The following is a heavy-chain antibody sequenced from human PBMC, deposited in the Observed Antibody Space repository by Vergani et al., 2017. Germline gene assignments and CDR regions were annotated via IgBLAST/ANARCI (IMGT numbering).Heavy chain of an antibody. D-gene: IGHD1-26*01. CDR3: ARGGATSGAFDI. V-gene: IGHV4-59*01. Sequence: QVQLQESGPGLVKPSETLSLTCTVSGGSISSYYWSWIRQPPGKGLEWIGYIYYSGSTNYNPSLKSRVTISVDTSKNQFSLKLSSVTAADTAVYYCARGGATSGAFDIWGQGTMVTVSS. CDR1: GGSISSYY. CDR2: IYYSGST. J-gene: IGHJ3*02.